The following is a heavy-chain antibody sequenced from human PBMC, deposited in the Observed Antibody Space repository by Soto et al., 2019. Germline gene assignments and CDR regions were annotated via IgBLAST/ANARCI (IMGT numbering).Heavy chain of an antibody. CDR3: TTDWNNFDWLLNMGLGYYYYGMDV. Sequence: GGSLRLSCAASGFTFSNAWMNWVRQAPGKGLEWVGRIKSKTDGGTTDYAAPVKGRFTISRDDSKNTLYLQMNSLKTEDTAVYYCTTDWNNFDWLLNMGLGYYYYGMDVWGQGTTVTVSS. J-gene: IGHJ6*02. CDR2: IKSKTDGGTT. D-gene: IGHD3-9*01. V-gene: IGHV3-15*07. CDR1: GFTFSNAW.